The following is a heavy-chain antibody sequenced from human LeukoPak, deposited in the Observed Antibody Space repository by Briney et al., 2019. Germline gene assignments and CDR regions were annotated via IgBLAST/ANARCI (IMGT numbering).Heavy chain of an antibody. CDR1: GFTFSSYA. D-gene: IGHD3-22*01. V-gene: IGHV3-23*01. Sequence: PGGSLRLSCAASGFTFSSYAMSWVRQAPGKGLEWVSAISGSGGSTYYADSVKGRFTISRDNSKNTLCLQMNSLRAEDTAVYYCARDLYYYDSSGYNYYFAYWGQGTLVTVSS. CDR2: ISGSGGST. J-gene: IGHJ4*02. CDR3: ARDLYYYDSSGYNYYFAY.